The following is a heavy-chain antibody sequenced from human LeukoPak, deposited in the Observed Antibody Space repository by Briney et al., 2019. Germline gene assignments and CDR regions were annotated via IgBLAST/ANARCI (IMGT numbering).Heavy chain of an antibody. CDR1: GFTFSSYA. J-gene: IGHJ6*03. CDR2: ISGSGGST. CDR3: AKAYSSGYYWDYYYYMDV. D-gene: IGHD3-22*01. V-gene: IGHV3-23*01. Sequence: GGSLRLSCAASGFTFSSYAMSWVRQAPGKGLEWVSAISGSGGSTYYADSVKGRFTISRDNSKNTLYLQMNSLRAEDTAVYYCAKAYSSGYYWDYYYYMDVWGKGTTVTVSS.